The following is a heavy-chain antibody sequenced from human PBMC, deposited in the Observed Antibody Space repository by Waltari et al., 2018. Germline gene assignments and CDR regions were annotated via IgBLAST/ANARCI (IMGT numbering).Heavy chain of an antibody. J-gene: IGHJ4*02. CDR3: ARDWVAGNIFDY. V-gene: IGHV3-21*01. Sequence: EVQLVESGGGLVKPGGSLRLACAASGFTFSRYSMNWVRQAPGKGLEWVSSISSSSSYIYYADSVKGRFTISRDNAKNSLYLQMNSLRAEDTAVYYCARDWVAGNIFDYWGQGTLVTVSS. CDR1: GFTFSRYS. CDR2: ISSSSSYI. D-gene: IGHD6-19*01.